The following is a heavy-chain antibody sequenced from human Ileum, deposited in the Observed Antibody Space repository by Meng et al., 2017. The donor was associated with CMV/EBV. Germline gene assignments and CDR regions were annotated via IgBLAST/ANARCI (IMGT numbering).Heavy chain of an antibody. J-gene: IGHJ5*02. CDR3: ARGRRGFGELLHVDWFDP. Sequence: GESLKTSCAAPGIPFSRYEMNWGRQAPGKGLERVSYISSSVSTRYDANSVKGRFTISRDNAKNSLYLQMNSLRAEDTAVYYCARGRRGFGELLHVDWFDPWGQGTLVTVSS. CDR2: ISSSVSTR. V-gene: IGHV3-48*03. CDR1: GIPFSRYE. D-gene: IGHD3-10*01.